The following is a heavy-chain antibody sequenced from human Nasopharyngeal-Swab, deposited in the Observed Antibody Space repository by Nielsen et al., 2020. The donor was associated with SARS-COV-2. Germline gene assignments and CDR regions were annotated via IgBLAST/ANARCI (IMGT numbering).Heavy chain of an antibody. Sequence: SETLSLTCTVSGGSISSGGYYWSWIRQHPGKGLEWIGYIYYSGSTYYNPSLKSRVTISVDTSKNQFSLKLSSVTAADTAVYYCAGTEAVAGHFFDYWGQGTLVTVSS. D-gene: IGHD6-19*01. CDR3: AGTEAVAGHFFDY. CDR2: IYYSGST. J-gene: IGHJ4*02. CDR1: GGSISSGGYY. V-gene: IGHV4-31*03.